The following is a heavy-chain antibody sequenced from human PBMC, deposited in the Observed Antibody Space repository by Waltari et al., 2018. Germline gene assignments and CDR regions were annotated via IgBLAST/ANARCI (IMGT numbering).Heavy chain of an antibody. Sequence: QVQLQESGPGLVKPSQTLSLTCTVSGGSISSGDYYWSWIRQPPGKGLEWIGYIYYSGSTYYNPSLKSRVTISVDTSKNQFSLKLSSVTAADTAVYYCASNQYYYDSSGYYYYYYMDVWGKGTTVTISS. CDR1: GGSISSGDYY. J-gene: IGHJ6*03. V-gene: IGHV4-30-4*08. CDR3: ASNQYYYDSSGYYYYYYMDV. CDR2: IYYSGST. D-gene: IGHD3-22*01.